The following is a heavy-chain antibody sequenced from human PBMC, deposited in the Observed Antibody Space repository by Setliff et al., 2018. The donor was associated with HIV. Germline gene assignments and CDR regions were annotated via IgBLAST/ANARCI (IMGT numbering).Heavy chain of an antibody. V-gene: IGHV3-53*01. D-gene: IGHD3-9*01. CDR3: AKDRRYDILTGKPPSDD. Sequence: GGSLRLSCAASGLTDTYNYMSWVRQAPGKGLEWVSVIYAGGSTYYADSVKGRFTISRDNARSALYLQMNSLRAEDTAVYYCAKDRRYDILTGKPPSDDWGQGTLVTVSS. CDR1: GLTDTYNY. CDR2: IYAGGST. J-gene: IGHJ4*02.